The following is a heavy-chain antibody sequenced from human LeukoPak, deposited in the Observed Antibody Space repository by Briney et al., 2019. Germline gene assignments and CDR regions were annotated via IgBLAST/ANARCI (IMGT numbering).Heavy chain of an antibody. Sequence: GGSLRLSCAASGFTLSSYAMSWVRQAPGKGLEWVSVISGSGGSTYYADSVKGRFTISRDNSKNTLYLQMNSLRAEDTAVYYCAHGSMYQLDYWGQGTLVTVSS. J-gene: IGHJ4*02. D-gene: IGHD2-2*01. CDR2: ISGSGGST. CDR3: AHGSMYQLDY. V-gene: IGHV3-23*01. CDR1: GFTLSSYA.